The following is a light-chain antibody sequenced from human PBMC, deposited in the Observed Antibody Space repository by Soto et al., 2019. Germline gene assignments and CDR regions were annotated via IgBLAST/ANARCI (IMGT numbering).Light chain of an antibody. CDR2: DVS. Sequence: QSALTQPASVSGSPGQSISISCSGTSCDVGGYNYVSWYQQHPGKAPKLMIYDVSNRPSGVSNRFSGSKSGNTASLTISGLQPQDEADYYCSSYTCSSTLYVFGTGTKLTVL. V-gene: IGLV2-14*01. J-gene: IGLJ1*01. CDR3: SSYTCSSTLYV. CDR1: SCDVGGYNY.